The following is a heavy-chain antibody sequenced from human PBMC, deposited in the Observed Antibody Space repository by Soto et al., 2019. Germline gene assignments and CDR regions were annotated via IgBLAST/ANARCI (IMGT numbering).Heavy chain of an antibody. CDR1: GGSISSGGNY. CDR3: ARSVDP. Sequence: QVQLQESGPGLVKPSQTLSLTCTVSGGSISSGGNYWSRIRQHPGKGLEWIGYIFYSGTTYYNPSLNSRVTISVDTSKNQFSLKLSSVTAADTAAYYCARSVDPWGQGTLVTVSS. CDR2: IFYSGTT. V-gene: IGHV4-31*03. J-gene: IGHJ5*02.